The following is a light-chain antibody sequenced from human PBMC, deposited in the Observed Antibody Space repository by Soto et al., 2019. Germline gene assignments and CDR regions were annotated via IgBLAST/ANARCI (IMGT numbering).Light chain of an antibody. Sequence: EIVLTQSPGTLSLSPGERATLSCRASQSVSSNYLAWYQQKARQAPRLLIYGASSRATGIPGRFSGSGSGTHFTLTISSLEDEDCAVYYCQQYGSSSFTFGPGTKVDI. J-gene: IGKJ3*01. V-gene: IGKV3-20*01. CDR1: QSVSSNY. CDR3: QQYGSSSFT. CDR2: GAS.